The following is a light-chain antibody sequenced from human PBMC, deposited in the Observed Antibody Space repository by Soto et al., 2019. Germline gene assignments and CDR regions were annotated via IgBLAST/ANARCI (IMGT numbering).Light chain of an antibody. CDR2: ANS. CDR3: QSYDTSLSVV. Sequence: QSVLTQPPSVSGAPGQRVTISCTGSSSNIGAGYDVPWYQQLPGTAPKLLIYANSNRPSGVPDRFSGSKSGTSASLAITGLEAEDEAYYYCQSYDTSLSVVFGGGTKLTVL. V-gene: IGLV1-40*01. CDR1: SSNIGAGYD. J-gene: IGLJ2*01.